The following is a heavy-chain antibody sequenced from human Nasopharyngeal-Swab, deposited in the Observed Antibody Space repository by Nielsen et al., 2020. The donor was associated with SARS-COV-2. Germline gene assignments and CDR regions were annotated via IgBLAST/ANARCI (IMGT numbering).Heavy chain of an antibody. J-gene: IGHJ4*02. CDR2: ISSSSSYI. CDR3: ARARGSYAFDY. Sequence: GGSLRLSCAASGFTFSTYSMNWVRQAPGKGLEWVSSISSSSSYIYYADSVKGRFTISRDNAKNSLYLQMNSLRAEDTAVYYCARARGSYAFDYWGQGTLVTVSS. V-gene: IGHV3-21*04. D-gene: IGHD3-16*01. CDR1: GFTFSTYS.